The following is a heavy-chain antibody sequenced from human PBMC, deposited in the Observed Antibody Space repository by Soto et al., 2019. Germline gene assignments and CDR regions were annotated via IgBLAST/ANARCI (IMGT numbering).Heavy chain of an antibody. CDR3: ATLGGFGIVVVPAATPGGMDV. V-gene: IGHV3-48*03. CDR1: GFTFSSYE. J-gene: IGHJ6*02. Sequence: EVQLVESGGGLVQPGGSLRLSCAASGFTFSSYEMNWVRQAPGKGLEWVSYISSSGSTIYYADSVKGRFTISRDNAKNSLYLQMNSLRSEDTAVYYCATLGGFGIVVVPAATPGGMDVWGQGTTVTVSS. CDR2: ISSSGSTI. D-gene: IGHD2-2*01.